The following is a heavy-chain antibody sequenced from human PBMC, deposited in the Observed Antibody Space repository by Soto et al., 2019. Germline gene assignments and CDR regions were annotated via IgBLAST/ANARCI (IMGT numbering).Heavy chain of an antibody. CDR3: AKVLWFGEFYYGMDV. CDR2: ISYDGSNK. J-gene: IGHJ6*02. D-gene: IGHD3-10*01. V-gene: IGHV3-30*18. Sequence: PGGSLRLSCAASGFTFSSYGMHWVRQAPGKGLEWVAVISYDGSNKYYADSVKGRFTISRDNSKNTLYLQMNSLRAEDTAVYYCAKVLWFGEFYYGMDVWGQGTTVTVSS. CDR1: GFTFSSYG.